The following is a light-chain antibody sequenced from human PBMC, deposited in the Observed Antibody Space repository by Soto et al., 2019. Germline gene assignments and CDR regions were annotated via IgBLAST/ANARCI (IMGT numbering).Light chain of an antibody. CDR2: GAS. CDR3: QQYVSSVT. J-gene: IGKJ1*01. Sequence: EIVLTQSPGSLSLSPGERGTLSCRASQRVDSSFFAWYQQTPDQAPRLLIYGASNRATGIPDRFSGSGSGTDFPLTISRLEPEDFAVYYCQQYVSSVTFGQGTKVEIK. V-gene: IGKV3-20*01. CDR1: QRVDSSF.